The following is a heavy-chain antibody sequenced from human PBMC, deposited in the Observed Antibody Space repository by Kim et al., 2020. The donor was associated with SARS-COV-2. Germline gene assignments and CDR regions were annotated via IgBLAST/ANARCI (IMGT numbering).Heavy chain of an antibody. V-gene: IGHV3-9*01. J-gene: IGHJ4*01. CDR3: AKGESSGGSGSYPNDY. Sequence: GGSLRLSCAASGFTFDDYAMHWVRQAPGKGLEWVSGISWNSGSIGYADSVKGRFTISRDNAKNSLYLQMNSLRAEDTALYYCAKGESSGGSGSYPNDYWG. CDR2: ISWNSGSI. CDR1: GFTFDDYA. D-gene: IGHD3-10*01.